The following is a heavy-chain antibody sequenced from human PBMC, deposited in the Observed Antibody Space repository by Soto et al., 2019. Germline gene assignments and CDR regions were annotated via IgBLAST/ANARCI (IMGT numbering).Heavy chain of an antibody. J-gene: IGHJ4*02. CDR1: GFTFDDYT. V-gene: IGHV3-43*01. Sequence: PGGSLILSCTASGFTFDDYTMHWVRQAPGKGLEWVSLISWDGGSTYYADSVKGRFTISRDNSKNSLYLQMNSLRTEDTALYYCAKDTRYSYGYRPEYYFAYWGQGTLVTVSS. D-gene: IGHD5-18*01. CDR2: ISWDGGST. CDR3: AKDTRYSYGYRPEYYFAY.